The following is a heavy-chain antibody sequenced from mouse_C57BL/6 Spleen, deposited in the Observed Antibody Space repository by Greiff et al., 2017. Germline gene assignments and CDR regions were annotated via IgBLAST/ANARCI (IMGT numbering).Heavy chain of an antibody. CDR2: INYDGSST. V-gene: IGHV5-16*01. J-gene: IGHJ1*03. D-gene: IGHD1-1*01. Sequence: EVKVVESEGGLVQPGSSMKLSCTASGFTFSDYYMAWVRQVPEKGLEWVANINYDGSSTYYLDSLKSRFIISRDNAKNILYLQMSSLKSEDTATYYCARGSATVAGFDVWGTGTTVTVSS. CDR3: ARGSATVAGFDV. CDR1: GFTFSDYY.